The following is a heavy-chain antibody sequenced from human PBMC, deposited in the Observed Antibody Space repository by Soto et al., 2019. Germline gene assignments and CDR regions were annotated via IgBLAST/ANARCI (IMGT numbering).Heavy chain of an antibody. D-gene: IGHD1-1*01. V-gene: IGHV3-33*01. Sequence: QVQLVESGGGVVQPGRSLRLSCAASGFTFSSYGMHWVRQAPGEGLEWVAVIWYDGSNKYYADSVKGRFTISRDNSKNTLYLQMNSLRAEDTAVYYCARDVRGYWIDYWGQGTLVTVSS. CDR2: IWYDGSNK. J-gene: IGHJ4*02. CDR1: GFTFSSYG. CDR3: ARDVRGYWIDY.